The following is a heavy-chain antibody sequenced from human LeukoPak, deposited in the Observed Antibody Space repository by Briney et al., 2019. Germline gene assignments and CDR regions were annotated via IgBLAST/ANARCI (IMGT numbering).Heavy chain of an antibody. V-gene: IGHV3-23*01. Sequence: GGSLRLSCAASGFTFSSYAMSWVRQAPGKGLEWVSAISLSGGTTYYADSVKGRFTISRDNSKNTLYLQMNSLRAEDTAVYYCARCVDYWYFDLWGRGTLVTVSS. D-gene: IGHD2-8*01. J-gene: IGHJ2*01. CDR3: ARCVDYWYFDL. CDR1: GFTFSSYA. CDR2: ISLSGGTT.